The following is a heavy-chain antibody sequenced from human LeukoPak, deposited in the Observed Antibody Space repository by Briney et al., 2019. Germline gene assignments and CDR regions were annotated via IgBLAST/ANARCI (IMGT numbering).Heavy chain of an antibody. J-gene: IGHJ2*01. V-gene: IGHV1-18*01. CDR1: GYTFTSYG. Sequence: ASVKVSCKASGYTFTSYGITWVRQAPGQGLEWMGWISGYDGNTRYAPNLQDRVTMTIDTSTTTAYMELRNLRSDDTAVYYCARDYFSRAAVLGYFDLWGRGTLVTVSS. CDR2: ISGYDGNT. D-gene: IGHD2-15*01. CDR3: ARDYFSRAAVLGYFDL.